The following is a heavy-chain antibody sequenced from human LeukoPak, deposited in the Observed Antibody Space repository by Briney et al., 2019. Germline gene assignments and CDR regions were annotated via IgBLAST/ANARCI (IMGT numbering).Heavy chain of an antibody. J-gene: IGHJ4*02. Sequence: SQTLSLTCAISGDSVSSNSAAWNWIRQSPSRGPEWLGRTYYRSKWYNDYAVSVKSRITINPDTSKNQFSLKLSSVTAADTAVYYCARGREWEPKVFDYWGQGTLVTVSS. CDR3: ARGREWEPKVFDY. CDR2: TYYRSKWYN. V-gene: IGHV6-1*01. D-gene: IGHD1-26*01. CDR1: GDSVSSNSAA.